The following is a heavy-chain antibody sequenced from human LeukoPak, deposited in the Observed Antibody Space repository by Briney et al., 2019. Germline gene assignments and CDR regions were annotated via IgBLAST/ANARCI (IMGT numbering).Heavy chain of an antibody. J-gene: IGHJ4*02. CDR1: GGSISSGDYY. Sequence: PSRTLSLTCTVSGGSISSGDYYWSWIRQPPGKGLEWIGYIYYSGSTYYNPSLKSRVTISVDTSKNQFSLKLSSVTAADTAVYYCARETFSQAVTGPDYWGQGTLVTVSS. V-gene: IGHV4-30-4*01. CDR2: IYYSGST. CDR3: ARETFSQAVTGPDY. D-gene: IGHD2-8*02.